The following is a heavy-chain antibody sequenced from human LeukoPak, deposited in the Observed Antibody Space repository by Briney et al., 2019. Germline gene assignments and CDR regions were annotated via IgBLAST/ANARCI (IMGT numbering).Heavy chain of an antibody. D-gene: IGHD2-21*01. CDR1: GFTFSSYW. CDR3: ARATASNWFDP. Sequence: GGSLGLSCAASGFTFSSYWISWVRQAPGKGLEWVANIKQDGSEKYYVDSVKGRFTISRDNAKNSLYLQMNSLRAEDTAVYYCARATASNWFDPWGQGTLVTVSS. J-gene: IGHJ5*02. CDR2: IKQDGSEK. V-gene: IGHV3-7*01.